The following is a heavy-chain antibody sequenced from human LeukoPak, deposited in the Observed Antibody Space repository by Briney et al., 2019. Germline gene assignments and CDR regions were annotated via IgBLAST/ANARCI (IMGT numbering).Heavy chain of an antibody. V-gene: IGHV1-46*01. D-gene: IGHD3-10*01. J-gene: IGHJ5*02. Sequence: ASVKVSCKASGYTFTSYYMHWVRQAPGQGLEWMGIINPSGGSTSYAQKFQGRVTMTRDTSTSTVYMELSSLRSEDTAVYYCAKDRASGSSPGFRFDPWGQGTLVTVSS. CDR1: GYTFTSYY. CDR2: INPSGGST. CDR3: AKDRASGSSPGFRFDP.